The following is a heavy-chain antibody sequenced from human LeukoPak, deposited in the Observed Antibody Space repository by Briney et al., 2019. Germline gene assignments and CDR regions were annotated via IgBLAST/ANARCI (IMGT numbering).Heavy chain of an antibody. CDR1: GGSISSSNW. CDR3: AREGRYYDSSGLDP. CDR2: IYHSGST. V-gene: IGHV4-4*02. J-gene: IGHJ5*02. D-gene: IGHD3-22*01. Sequence: SETLSLTCAVSGGSISSSNWWSWVRQPPGKGLEGIGEIYHSGSTNYNPFLKSRVTISVDKSKNQFSLKLSSVTAADTAVYYCAREGRYYDSSGLDPWGQGTLVTVSS.